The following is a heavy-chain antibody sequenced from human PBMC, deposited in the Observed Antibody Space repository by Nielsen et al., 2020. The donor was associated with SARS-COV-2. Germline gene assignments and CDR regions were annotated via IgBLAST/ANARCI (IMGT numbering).Heavy chain of an antibody. D-gene: IGHD3-10*01. J-gene: IGHJ1*01. CDR1: GFTFSNPW. Sequence: GSLRLSCAASGFTFSNPWMNWVRQAPGKGLEWVGRIKSKVDGGTTDYAGPVKGRFTISRDDSKNTLYLQMNSLKTEDTAVYYCTTGDITMVRGVMQYWGQGTLVTVSP. V-gene: IGHV3-15*01. CDR2: IKSKVDGGTT. CDR3: TTGDITMVRGVMQY.